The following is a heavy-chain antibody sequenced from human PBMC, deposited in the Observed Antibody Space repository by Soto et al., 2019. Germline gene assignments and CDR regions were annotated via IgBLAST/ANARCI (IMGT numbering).Heavy chain of an antibody. CDR2: IYGSGNT. Sequence: KLSETLSLTFTVSGTSLNSGTNYWNCVRQPPGKALEWIGYIYGSGNTKYNPSLKSRVTISQDTSKNQVSLKMNSVTATDTAMYYCAGDWGPYWFDPWGQGILVTVSS. D-gene: IGHD7-27*01. J-gene: IGHJ5*02. CDR1: GTSLNSGTNY. CDR3: AGDWGPYWFDP. V-gene: IGHV4-61*01.